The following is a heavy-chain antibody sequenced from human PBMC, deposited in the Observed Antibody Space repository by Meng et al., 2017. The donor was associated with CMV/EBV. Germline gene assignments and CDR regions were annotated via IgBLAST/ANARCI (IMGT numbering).Heavy chain of an antibody. J-gene: IGHJ6*02. CDR3: ASSRITIFGVVIPRRYYGMDV. CDR2: IIPIFGTA. D-gene: IGHD3-3*01. V-gene: IGHV1-69*05. CDR1: GGTFSSYA. Sequence: SAKVSCKASGGTFSSYAISWVRQAPGQGLEWMGGIIPIFGTANYAQKFQGRVTITTDESTSTAYMELSSLRSEDTAVYYCASSRITIFGVVIPRRYYGMDVWGQGTTVTVSS.